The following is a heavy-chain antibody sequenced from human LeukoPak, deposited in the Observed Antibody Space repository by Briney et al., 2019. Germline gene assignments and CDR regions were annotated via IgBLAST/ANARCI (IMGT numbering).Heavy chain of an antibody. CDR3: ARDDTLLWFGDFQH. J-gene: IGHJ1*01. CDR2: ISAYNGNT. CDR1: GYTFTSYG. Sequence: ASVKVSCKASGYTFTSYGISWVRQAPGQGLEWMGWISAYNGNTNYAQKLQGRVTMTTDTSTSTAYMELRSLRSDDTAVYYCARDDTLLWFGDFQHWGQGALVTVSS. D-gene: IGHD3-10*01. V-gene: IGHV1-18*01.